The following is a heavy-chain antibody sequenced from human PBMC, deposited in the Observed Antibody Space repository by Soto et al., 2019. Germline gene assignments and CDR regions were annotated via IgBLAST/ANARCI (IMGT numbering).Heavy chain of an antibody. V-gene: IGHV4-34*01. D-gene: IGHD6-13*01. CDR2: FNHSGST. J-gene: IGHJ4*02. CDR1: GGSFSGYY. CDR3: ARGLSPTGIAAAGLFDY. Sequence: QVQLQQWGAGLLKPSETLSLTCAVYGGSFSGYYWSWIRQPPGKGLEWIGEFNHSGSTNYNPSLKSRVTISVDTSKNQFSLKLSSVTAADTAVYYCARGLSPTGIAAAGLFDYWGQGTLVTVSS.